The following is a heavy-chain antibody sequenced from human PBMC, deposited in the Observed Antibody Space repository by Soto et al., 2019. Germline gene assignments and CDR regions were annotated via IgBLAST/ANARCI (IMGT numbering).Heavy chain of an antibody. V-gene: IGHV3-33*01. CDR3: ARDSRRRVSSGWYNAFDI. J-gene: IGHJ3*02. CDR1: GVTFSSYG. D-gene: IGHD6-19*01. CDR2: IWYDGSNK. Sequence: GGSLRLSCAASGVTFSSYGMHWVRQAPGKGLEWVAVIWYDGSNKYYADSVKGRFTISRDNSKNTLYLQMNSLRAEDTAVYYCARDSRRRVSSGWYNAFDIWGQGTMVTVSS.